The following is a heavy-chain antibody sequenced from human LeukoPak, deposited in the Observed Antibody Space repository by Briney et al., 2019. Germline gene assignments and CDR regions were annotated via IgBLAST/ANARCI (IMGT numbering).Heavy chain of an antibody. CDR2: IIPILGIA. V-gene: IGHV1-69*04. CDR1: GGTFSSYT. J-gene: IGHJ4*02. CDR3: AIDCSSTSCSDY. Sequence: GASVKVSCKASGGTFSSYTISWVRQAPGQGLEWMGRIIPILGIANYAQKFQGRVTITADKSTSTAYMELSGLRSEDTAVYYCAIDCSSTSCSDYWGQGTLVTVSS. D-gene: IGHD2-2*01.